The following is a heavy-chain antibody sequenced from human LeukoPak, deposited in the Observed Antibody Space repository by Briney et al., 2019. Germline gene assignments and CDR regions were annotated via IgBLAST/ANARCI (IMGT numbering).Heavy chain of an antibody. CDR3: AGSYCGGDCYSDY. Sequence: GGSLRLSCAASGFTVSSNYMSWVRQAPGKGLEWVSVIYSGGSTYYADSVKGRFTISRDNSKNTLYLQMNSLRAEDTAVYYCAGSYCGGDCYSDYWGQGTLVTVST. J-gene: IGHJ4*02. D-gene: IGHD2-21*02. CDR2: IYSGGST. CDR1: GFTVSSNY. V-gene: IGHV3-53*01.